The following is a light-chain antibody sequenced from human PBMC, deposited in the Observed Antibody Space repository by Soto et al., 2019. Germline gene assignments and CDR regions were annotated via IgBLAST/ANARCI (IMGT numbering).Light chain of an antibody. Sequence: DIQMTQSPSSVSASVCYTVTSTFRASQDINVYLNWYQQKPGEVPKLLIYSASSLHSGVPSRFTGSGSETDFTLTIRSLQPEDFATYYCQHGYVAPYNFGQGTKVDI. V-gene: IGKV1-39*01. CDR3: QHGYVAPYN. CDR1: QDINVY. J-gene: IGKJ2*01. CDR2: SAS.